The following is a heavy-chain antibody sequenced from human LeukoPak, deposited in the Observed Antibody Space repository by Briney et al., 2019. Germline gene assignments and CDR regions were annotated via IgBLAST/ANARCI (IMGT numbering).Heavy chain of an antibody. CDR3: ARGRSNRDF. V-gene: IGHV4-34*01. CDR2: INHSESTTI. J-gene: IGHJ4*02. CDR1: GGSISSYY. Sequence: PSETLSLTCTVSGGSISSYYWSWIRQPAGKGLEWIGEINHSESTTINYNPSLKSRVTISVDASIKQFSLKLTSVTAADTAVYYCARGRSNRDFWGQGTLVTVSS.